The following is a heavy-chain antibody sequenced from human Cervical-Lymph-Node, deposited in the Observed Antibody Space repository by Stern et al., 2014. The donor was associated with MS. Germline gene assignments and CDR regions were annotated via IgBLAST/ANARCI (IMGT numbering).Heavy chain of an antibody. CDR3: ARGYSSGWYLDY. CDR2: IIPLFGTA. J-gene: IGHJ4*02. D-gene: IGHD6-19*01. CDR1: GGTFSSYA. V-gene: IGHV1-69*01. Sequence: VQLVESGAEVKKPGSSVKVSCKASGGTFSSYAISWVRQAAGQGLEWMGGIIPLFGTANYAQKFQGRVTITADESTSTAYMELSSLRSEDTAVYYCARGYSSGWYLDYWGQGTLVTVSS.